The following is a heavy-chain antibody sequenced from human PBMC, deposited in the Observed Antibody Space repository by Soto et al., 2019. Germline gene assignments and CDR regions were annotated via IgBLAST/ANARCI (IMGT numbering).Heavy chain of an antibody. CDR1: GGSISSGGYY. CDR2: IYYSGST. J-gene: IGHJ4*02. V-gene: IGHV4-31*03. Sequence: LSLTCTVSGGSISSGGYYWSWIRQLPGKGLEWIGYIYYSGSTYYNPSLKSRVTISVDTSKNQFSLKLSSVTAADTAVYYCARDRVVTATLYYFDYWGQGTLVTVSS. CDR3: ARDRVVTATLYYFDY. D-gene: IGHD2-21*02.